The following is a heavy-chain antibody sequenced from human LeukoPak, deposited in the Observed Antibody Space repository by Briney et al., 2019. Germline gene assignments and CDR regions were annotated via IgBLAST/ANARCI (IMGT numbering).Heavy chain of an antibody. Sequence: GASVKVSCKASGYTFTSYGISWVRQAPGQGLEWMGWISAYNGNTNYAQKLQGRVTMTTDTSTSTAYMELRSLRSDDTAVYYCARGFDILTGYSNTYYGMDVWGQGTTVTVSS. J-gene: IGHJ6*02. CDR2: ISAYNGNT. CDR3: ARGFDILTGYSNTYYGMDV. D-gene: IGHD3-9*01. CDR1: GYTFTSYG. V-gene: IGHV1-18*01.